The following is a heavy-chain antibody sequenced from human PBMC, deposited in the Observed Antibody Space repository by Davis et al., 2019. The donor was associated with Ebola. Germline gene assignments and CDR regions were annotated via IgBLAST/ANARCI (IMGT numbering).Heavy chain of an antibody. CDR3: ARGSGSRSYSSSSVYYYYYGMDV. D-gene: IGHD6-6*01. CDR1: GYTFTSYG. Sequence: ASVKVSCKASGYTFTSYGISWVRQAPGQGLEWMGWISAYNGNTNYAQKLQGRVTMTTDTSTSTAYMELRSLRSDDTAVYYCARGSGSRSYSSSSVYYYYYGMDVWGQGTTVTVSS. J-gene: IGHJ6*02. V-gene: IGHV1-18*01. CDR2: ISAYNGNT.